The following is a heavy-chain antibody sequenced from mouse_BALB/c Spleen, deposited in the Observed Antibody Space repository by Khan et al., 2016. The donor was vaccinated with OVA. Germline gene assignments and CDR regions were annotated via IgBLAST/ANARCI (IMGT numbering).Heavy chain of an antibody. CDR2: INSNGGST. J-gene: IGHJ2*01. CDR3: ARMARTIN. CDR1: GFTFSSSG. V-gene: IGHV5-6-3*01. Sequence: EVKLLESGGGLVQPGGSLKLSCAASGFTFSSSGMSWVRKTPDKRLELVATINSNGGSTYYPDSVKGRFTISRDNAKNTLYLQMSSLKSEDTAMYYCARMARTINWGQGTTLTVSS.